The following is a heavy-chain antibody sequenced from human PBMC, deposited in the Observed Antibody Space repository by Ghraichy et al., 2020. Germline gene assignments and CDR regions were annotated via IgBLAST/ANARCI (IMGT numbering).Heavy chain of an antibody. D-gene: IGHD2-15*01. V-gene: IGHV3-7*01. CDR3: ARWWSASDY. Sequence: LSLTFAASGFTFSRYWMSWVRQAPGKGPEWVANIKQDGSEKYYVDSVKGRFTISRDNAKNSLYLQMDSLRAEDTAVYYCARWWSASDYWGQGTLVTVSS. CDR2: IKQDGSEK. CDR1: GFTFSRYW. J-gene: IGHJ4*02.